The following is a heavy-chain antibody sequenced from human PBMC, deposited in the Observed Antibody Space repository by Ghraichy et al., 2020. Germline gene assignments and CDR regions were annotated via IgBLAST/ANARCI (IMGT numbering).Heavy chain of an antibody. J-gene: IGHJ6*02. D-gene: IGHD2-2*01. CDR1: GGSISSYY. V-gene: IGHV4-59*01. Sequence: SQTLSLTCTVSGGSISSYYWSWIRQPPGKGLEWIGYVYYSGRTNYNPSLKSRVIISVDTSKNQFSLKVSSVTAADTAVYYCARMPQAVVPAPHYYGMDVWGQGTTVTVSS. CDR3: ARMPQAVVPAPHYYGMDV. CDR2: VYYSGRT.